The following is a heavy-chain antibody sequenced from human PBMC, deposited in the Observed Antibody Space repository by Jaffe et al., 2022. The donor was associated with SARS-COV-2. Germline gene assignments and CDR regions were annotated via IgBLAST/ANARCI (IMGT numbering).Heavy chain of an antibody. D-gene: IGHD3-22*01. J-gene: IGHJ4*02. V-gene: IGHV7-4-1*02. CDR2: INTNTGNP. Sequence: QVQLVQSGSELKKPGASVKVSCKASGYTFTSYAMNWVRQAPGQGLEWMGWINTNTGNPTYAQGFTGRFVFSLDTSVSTAYLQISSLKAEDTAVYYCARGTPLGGATWHYYDSSGYRDFDYWGQGTLVTVSS. CDR3: ARGTPLGGATWHYYDSSGYRDFDY. CDR1: GYTFTSYA.